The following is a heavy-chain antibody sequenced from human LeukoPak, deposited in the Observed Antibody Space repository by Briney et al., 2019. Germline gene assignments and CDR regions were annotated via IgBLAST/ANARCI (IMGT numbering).Heavy chain of an antibody. V-gene: IGHV4-39*07. Sequence: TSETLSLTCTVSGGSISSYYWGWIRQPPGKGLEWIGSIYYSGSTYYNPSLKSRVTISVDTSKNQFSLKLSSVTAADTAVYYCARGDTMIVVVPFDYWGQGTLVTVSS. D-gene: IGHD3-22*01. CDR3: ARGDTMIVVVPFDY. J-gene: IGHJ4*02. CDR1: GGSISSYY. CDR2: IYYSGST.